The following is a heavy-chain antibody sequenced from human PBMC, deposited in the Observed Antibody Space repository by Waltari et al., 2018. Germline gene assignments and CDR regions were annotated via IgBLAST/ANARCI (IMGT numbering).Heavy chain of an antibody. V-gene: IGHV1-2*02. J-gene: IGHJ6*03. CDR2: INPNSGGT. CDR3: ARPTPAYYDFWSGYNMDV. Sequence: QVQLVQSGAEVKKPGASVKVSCKASGYTFTGYYMHWVRPAPGQGLEWMGWINPNSGGTNYAQKFQGRVTMTRDTSISTAYMELSRLRSDDTAVYYCARPTPAYYDFWSGYNMDVWGKGTTVTVSS. D-gene: IGHD3-3*01. CDR1: GYTFTGYY.